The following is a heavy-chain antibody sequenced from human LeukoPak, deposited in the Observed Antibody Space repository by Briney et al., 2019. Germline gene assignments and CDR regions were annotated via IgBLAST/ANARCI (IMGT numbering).Heavy chain of an antibody. V-gene: IGHV3-66*01. CDR2: IFSGGTT. Sequence: GGSLRLSCAASGFTVSSDYMSWVCQAPGKGLEWVSVIFSGGTTYYADSVKGRFTISRDNSKNTVYLQMNSLRAEDTAVYYCARELRTAAGYDAYDLWGQGTMVTVSS. CDR3: ARELRTAAGYDAYDL. J-gene: IGHJ3*01. CDR1: GFTVSSDY. D-gene: IGHD6-25*01.